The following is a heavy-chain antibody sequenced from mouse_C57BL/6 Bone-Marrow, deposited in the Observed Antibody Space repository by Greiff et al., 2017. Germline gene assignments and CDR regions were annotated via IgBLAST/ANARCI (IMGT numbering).Heavy chain of an antibody. D-gene: IGHD2-5*01. CDR2: IYPGSGST. V-gene: IGHV1-55*01. CDR1: GYTFTSYW. J-gene: IGHJ1*03. CDR3: ARHAYYSNHWYFDV. Sequence: QVQLQQSGAELVKPGASVKMSCKASGYTFTSYWITWVKQRPGQGLEWIGDIYPGSGSTNYNEKFKSKATLTVDTSSSTAYMQLSSLTSEDSAVYYCARHAYYSNHWYFDVWGTGTTVTVSS.